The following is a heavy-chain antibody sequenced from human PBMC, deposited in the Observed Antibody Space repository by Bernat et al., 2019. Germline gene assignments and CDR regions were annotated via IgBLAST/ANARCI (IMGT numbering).Heavy chain of an antibody. CDR2: IIPILGIA. D-gene: IGHD3-10*01. J-gene: IGHJ4*02. CDR3: ARVDIYGSGRSADY. CDR1: GGTFSSYT. V-gene: IGHV1-69*02. Sequence: QVQLVQSGAEVKKPGSSVKVSCKASGGTFSSYTISWVRQAPGQGLEWRGRIIPILGIANYAQKFQGRVTTTAYKTSSTAYMELSSLRSEETDVYYCARVDIYGSGRSADYWGQGTLVTVSS.